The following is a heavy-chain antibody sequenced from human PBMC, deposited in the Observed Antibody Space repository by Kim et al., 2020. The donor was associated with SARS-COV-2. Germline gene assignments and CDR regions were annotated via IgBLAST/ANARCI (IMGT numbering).Heavy chain of an antibody. J-gene: IGHJ5*02. V-gene: IGHV4-30-4*08. Sequence: SETLSLTCTVSGGSISSGDYFRTWIRQPPGKGLEWIGYITDSGNIYYNPSLKSRLTISLDTSKIQFSLRLSSVTAADTAVYYCATYYRRGLDSWGQGPL. CDR2: ITDSGNI. CDR1: GGSISSGDYF. CDR3: ATYYRRGLDS. D-gene: IGHD3-22*01.